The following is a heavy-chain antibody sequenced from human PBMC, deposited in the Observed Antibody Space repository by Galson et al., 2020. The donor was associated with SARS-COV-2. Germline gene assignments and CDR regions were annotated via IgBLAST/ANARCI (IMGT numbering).Heavy chain of an antibody. Sequence: SETLSLTCTVSGGSISSYYWSWIRQPPGKGLEWIGYIYYSGSTNYNPSLKSRVTISVDTSKNQFPLKLSSVTAADTAVYYCARGNVLRFLEWSLLYYYYYMDVWGKGTTVTVSS. CDR1: GGSISSYY. J-gene: IGHJ6*03. CDR3: ARGNVLRFLEWSLLYYYYYMDV. CDR2: IYYSGST. V-gene: IGHV4-59*01. D-gene: IGHD3-3*01.